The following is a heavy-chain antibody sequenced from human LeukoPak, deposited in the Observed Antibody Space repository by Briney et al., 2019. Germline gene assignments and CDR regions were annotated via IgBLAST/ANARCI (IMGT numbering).Heavy chain of an antibody. V-gene: IGHV3-30-3*02. CDR2: ISYDGNNK. CDR1: GYTFISYS. Sequence: SCKASGYTFISYSIHWVRQAPDKGLEWVAVISYDGNNKYYADSVKGRFTISRDNSKNMVYLQVNSLRADDTAVYYCAKNRGAGSHFYYHMNVWGKGTTVTVSS. CDR3: AKNRGAGSHFYYHMNV. J-gene: IGHJ6*03. D-gene: IGHD1-26*01.